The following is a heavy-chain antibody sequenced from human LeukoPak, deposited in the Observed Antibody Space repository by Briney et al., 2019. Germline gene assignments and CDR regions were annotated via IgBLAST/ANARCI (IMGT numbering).Heavy chain of an antibody. Sequence: GGSLRLSCAASGFTFSSYWMSWVRQAPGKGLEWVANIKQDGSEKYYVDSVKGRFTISRDNAKNSLYLQMNSLRAEDTAVYYCARGKVGATPGDFDYWGQGTLVTVSS. CDR3: ARGKVGATPGDFDY. V-gene: IGHV3-7*01. CDR1: GFTFSSYW. CDR2: IKQDGSEK. D-gene: IGHD1-26*01. J-gene: IGHJ4*02.